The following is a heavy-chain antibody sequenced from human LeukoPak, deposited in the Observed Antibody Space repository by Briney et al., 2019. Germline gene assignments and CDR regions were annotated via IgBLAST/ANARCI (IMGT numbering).Heavy chain of an antibody. CDR3: AKGPYYDFWSGYYSPYMDV. J-gene: IGHJ6*03. CDR2: IRYDGSNK. CDR1: GFTFSSYG. Sequence: VGSLRLSCAASGFTFSSYGMHWVRQAPGKGLEWVAFIRYDGSNKYYADSVKGRFTISRDNSKNTLYLQMNSLRAEDTAVYYCAKGPYYDFWSGYYSPYMDVWGKGTTVTVSS. V-gene: IGHV3-30*02. D-gene: IGHD3-3*01.